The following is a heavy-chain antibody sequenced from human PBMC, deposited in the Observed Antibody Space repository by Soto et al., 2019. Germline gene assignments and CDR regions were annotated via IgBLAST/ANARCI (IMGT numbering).Heavy chain of an antibody. CDR1: GYTFTAYH. D-gene: IGHD3-10*02. CDR2: INPKFGDT. CDR3: ARNMDYYYGRGSGNGHGV. J-gene: IGHJ6*02. Sequence: QVQLVQSGAEVKEPGDSVRVSCEGSGYTFTAYHIHWVRQAPGHGLEWMGWINPKFGDTTYAQDFKGRVPRTRDMSISTVYMELSRLTSDDTAIYYCARNMDYYYGRGSGNGHGVWGQGTTVTVFS. V-gene: IGHV1-2*02.